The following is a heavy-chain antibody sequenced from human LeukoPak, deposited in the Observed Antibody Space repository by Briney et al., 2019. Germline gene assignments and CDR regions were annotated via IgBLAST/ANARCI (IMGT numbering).Heavy chain of an antibody. V-gene: IGHV4-59*01. J-gene: IGHJ3*02. Sequence: SETLSLTCTVSGGSISSYYWSWIRQPAGKGLEWIGYIDNTGTTYYNPSLESRVAISVDTSKSQFYLKVTSVTTADTALYFCARVRVAMAGDALDIWGQGTTVTVSS. CDR2: IDNTGTT. D-gene: IGHD6-19*01. CDR3: ARVRVAMAGDALDI. CDR1: GGSISSYY.